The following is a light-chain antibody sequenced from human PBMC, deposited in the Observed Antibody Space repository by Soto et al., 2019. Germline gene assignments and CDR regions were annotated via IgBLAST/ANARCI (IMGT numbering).Light chain of an antibody. CDR2: EGS. CDR3: CSYAGSSTSWV. Sequence: QSGLTQPASVSGSPGQSITISCTGTISDVGSYDLVSWYQQHPGKAPKLMIYEGSKRPSGVSSRFSGSKSGNTASLTISGLQAEDEADYYCCSYAGSSTSWVFGGGTKVTVL. V-gene: IGLV2-23*01. CDR1: ISDVGSYDL. J-gene: IGLJ3*02.